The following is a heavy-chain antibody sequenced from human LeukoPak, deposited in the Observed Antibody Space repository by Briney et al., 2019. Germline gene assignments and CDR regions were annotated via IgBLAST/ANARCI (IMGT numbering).Heavy chain of an antibody. CDR1: GGSISSGDYY. V-gene: IGHV4-30-4*01. Sequence: KSSETLSLTCTVSGGSISSGDYYWSWIRQPPGKGLEWIGYIYYSGSTYYNPSLKSRVTISVDTSKNQFSLKLSSVTAADTAVYYCARGRTWYDSSGYLADWGQGTLVTVSS. CDR3: ARGRTWYDSSGYLAD. J-gene: IGHJ4*02. CDR2: IYYSGST. D-gene: IGHD3-22*01.